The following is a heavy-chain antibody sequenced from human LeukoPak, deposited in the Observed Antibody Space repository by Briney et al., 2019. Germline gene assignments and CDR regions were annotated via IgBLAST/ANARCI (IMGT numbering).Heavy chain of an antibody. CDR3: ARQRYSAYASSDY. D-gene: IGHD5-12*01. Sequence: SETLSLTCTVSGGSISSTSYYWGWIRQPPGKGLEWIGSIYYSGSTYYNPSLKSRVTISLATSKNQFSLKLSSVTAADTAVYYCARQRYSAYASSDYWGQGTLVTVSS. V-gene: IGHV4-39*01. CDR1: GGSISSTSYY. CDR2: IYYSGST. J-gene: IGHJ4*02.